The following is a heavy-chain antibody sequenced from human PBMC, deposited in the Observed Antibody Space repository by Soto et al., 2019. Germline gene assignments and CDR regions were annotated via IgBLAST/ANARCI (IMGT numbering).Heavy chain of an antibody. D-gene: IGHD2-2*01. CDR2: ISGTSTYI. V-gene: IGHV3-21*01. J-gene: IGHJ4*02. Sequence: GGSLRLSCAASGFTFSSYSMHWVRQAPGKGLEWVSSISGTSTYIPYADSVRGRFTSSRDNAKSSLYLQMNSLRAEDTAVYYCGRSTSGESPDYWGQGTLVTVSS. CDR1: GFTFSSYS. CDR3: GRSTSGESPDY.